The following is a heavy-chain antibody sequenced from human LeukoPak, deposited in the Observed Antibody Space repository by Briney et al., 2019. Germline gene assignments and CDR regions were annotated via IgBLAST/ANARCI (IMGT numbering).Heavy chain of an antibody. CDR2: VFYGGST. Sequence: SETLSLTCTVSDGSISSHYWSWIRQPPGKGLEWIGYVFYGGSTDSNPSLKSRVTISLDTSKNQFSLKLTSVTAADTAVYYCARDLRAVAGTLGWFDPWGQGTLVTVSS. V-gene: IGHV4-59*11. CDR1: DGSISSHY. D-gene: IGHD6-19*01. CDR3: ARDLRAVAGTLGWFDP. J-gene: IGHJ5*02.